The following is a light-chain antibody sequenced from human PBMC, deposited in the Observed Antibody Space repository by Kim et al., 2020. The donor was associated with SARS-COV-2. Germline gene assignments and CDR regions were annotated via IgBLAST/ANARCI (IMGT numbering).Light chain of an antibody. V-gene: IGKV3-20*01. Sequence: LSLSPGKRATLSCRASQSVSSSYLAWYQQKPGQAPRLLIYGASSRATGIPDRFSGSGSGTDFTLTISRLEPEDFAVYYCQQYGSSPFGQGTKLEI. J-gene: IGKJ2*01. CDR2: GAS. CDR1: QSVSSSY. CDR3: QQYGSSP.